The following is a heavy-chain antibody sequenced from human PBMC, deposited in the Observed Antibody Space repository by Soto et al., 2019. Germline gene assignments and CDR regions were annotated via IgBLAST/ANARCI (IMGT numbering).Heavy chain of an antibody. CDR3: ARGLGIAVAGNGDY. D-gene: IGHD6-19*01. J-gene: IGHJ4*02. CDR2: IWYDGSNK. CDR1: GFTFSSYG. V-gene: IGHV3-33*01. Sequence: QVQLVESGGGVVQPGRSLRLSCAASGFTFSSYGMHWVRQAPGKGLEWVAVIWYDGSNKYYADSVKGRFTISRDNSKNTLYLQMKSLRAEDTAVYYCARGLGIAVAGNGDYWGQGTLVTVSS.